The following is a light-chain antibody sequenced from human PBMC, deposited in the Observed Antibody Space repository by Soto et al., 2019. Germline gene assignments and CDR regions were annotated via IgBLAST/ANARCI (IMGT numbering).Light chain of an antibody. J-gene: IGLJ1*01. CDR3: SSYTSTSTV. CDR1: SSDGDDYKD. CDR2: EVT. V-gene: IGLV2-14*01. Sequence: QSALTQPDSVSGSPGQSITISCTGISSDGDDYKDVSWYQQHPGKAPKLMIYEVTYRPSGVSNRFSGSKSGNTASLTISGIQAEDEADYYCSSYTSTSTVFGTGTKVTVL.